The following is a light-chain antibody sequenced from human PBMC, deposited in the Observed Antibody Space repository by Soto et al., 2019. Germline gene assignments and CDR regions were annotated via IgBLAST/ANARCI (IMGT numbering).Light chain of an antibody. V-gene: IGLV1-40*01. CDR2: GNS. CDR3: QSYDSSLSGSRV. CDR1: SSNIGAGYD. Sequence: QSVLTQPPSVSGAPGQRITISCTGNSSNIGAGYDVHWYQQLPGTAPKLLIYGNSNRPSGVPDRFSGSKSGTSASLAITGLQAEDEADYYCQSYDSSLSGSRVLGTGTKVTVL. J-gene: IGLJ1*01.